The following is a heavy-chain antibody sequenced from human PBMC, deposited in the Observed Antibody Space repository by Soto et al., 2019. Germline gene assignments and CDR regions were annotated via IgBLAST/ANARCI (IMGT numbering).Heavy chain of an antibody. J-gene: IGHJ3*02. D-gene: IGHD3-22*01. Sequence: SVKVSCKASGGTFSSYAISRVRQAPGQGLEWMGGIIPIFGTANYAQKFQGRVTITADESTSTAYMELSSLRSEDTAVYYCARDSSGYYPDAFDIWGQGTMVTVSS. CDR1: GGTFSSYA. V-gene: IGHV1-69*13. CDR3: ARDSSGYYPDAFDI. CDR2: IIPIFGTA.